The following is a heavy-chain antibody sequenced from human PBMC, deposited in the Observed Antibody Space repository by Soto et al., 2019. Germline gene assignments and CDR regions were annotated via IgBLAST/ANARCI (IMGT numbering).Heavy chain of an antibody. CDR1: GYTFTSYA. CDR2: INAGNGNT. Sequence: QVQLVQSGAEVKKPGASVKVSCKASGYTFTSYAMHWVRQAPGQRLEWMGWINAGNGNTKYSQKFQGRVTITRDTSASPAYMELSSLRSAATAVYYCARSIVVVTAADYWGQVPLVTVSS. V-gene: IGHV1-3*01. J-gene: IGHJ4*02. D-gene: IGHD2-21*02. CDR3: ARSIVVVTAADY.